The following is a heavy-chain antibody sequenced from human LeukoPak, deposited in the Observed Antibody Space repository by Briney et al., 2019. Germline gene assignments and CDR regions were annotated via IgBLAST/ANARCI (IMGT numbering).Heavy chain of an antibody. J-gene: IGHJ4*02. CDR3: AKVRGQAVAGYFDY. CDR2: ISGSGGST. V-gene: IGHV3-23*01. Sequence: GGSLRLSCAASGFTLSSYAMSWVRQAPGKGLEWVSSISGSGGSTYYADSVKGQFTISRDNSKSTLYLHVNSLRVEDTAIYYCAKVRGQAVAGYFDYWGQGTLVTVSS. CDR1: GFTLSSYA. D-gene: IGHD6-19*01.